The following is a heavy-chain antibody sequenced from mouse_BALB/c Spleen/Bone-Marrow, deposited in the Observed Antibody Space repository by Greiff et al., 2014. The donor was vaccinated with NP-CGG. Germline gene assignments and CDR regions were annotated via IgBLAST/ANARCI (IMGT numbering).Heavy chain of an antibody. CDR3: TRGGNWEDFDY. Sequence: EVKLQESGGGLVQPGGSRKLSCAASGFTFSSFVMHWVRQAPERGLEWVAYISSGSSTIFYADTVKGRFTISRDNPKNTLFLQMTSLRSEDTAMYYCTRGGNWEDFDYWGQGTTLTVSS. J-gene: IGHJ2*01. D-gene: IGHD4-1*01. V-gene: IGHV5-17*02. CDR2: ISSGSSTI. CDR1: GFTFSSFV.